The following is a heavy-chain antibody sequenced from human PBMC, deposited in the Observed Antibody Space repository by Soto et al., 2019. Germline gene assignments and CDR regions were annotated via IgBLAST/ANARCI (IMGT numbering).Heavy chain of an antibody. J-gene: IGHJ6*02. CDR1: GGSVSSGSYY. CDR2: IYYSGST. CDR3: ARDLGYYYGMDV. Sequence: PSETLSLTCTVSGGSVSSGSYYWSWIRQPPGKGLEWIGYIYYSGSTNYNPSLKSRVTISVDTSKNQFSLKLSSVTAADTAVYYCARDLGYYYGMDVWGQGTTVTV. V-gene: IGHV4-61*01.